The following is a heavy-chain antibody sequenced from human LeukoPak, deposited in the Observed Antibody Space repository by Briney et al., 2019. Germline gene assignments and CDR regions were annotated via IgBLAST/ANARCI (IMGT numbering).Heavy chain of an antibody. CDR2: IRSRAYNYAT. CDR3: TRHSGPVLRFLEWSADGFDI. V-gene: IGHV3-73*01. D-gene: IGHD3-3*01. CDR1: GFTFSDST. Sequence: PGGSLRLSCAASGFTFSDSTIHWVRQTSGKGLEWVGQIRSRAYNYATAYAASVKGRFTISGVDSKNTAYLQMNSLKTEDTALYYFTRHSGPVLRFLEWSADGFDIWGKGKMVTVSS. J-gene: IGHJ3*02.